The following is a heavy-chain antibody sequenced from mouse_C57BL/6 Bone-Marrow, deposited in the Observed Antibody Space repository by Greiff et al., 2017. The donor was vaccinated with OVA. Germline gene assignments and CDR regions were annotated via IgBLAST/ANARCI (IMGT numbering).Heavy chain of an antibody. D-gene: IGHD1-1*01. CDR1: GFTFSSYA. V-gene: IGHV5-9-1*02. CDR2: ISSGGGYI. Sequence: EVKLMESGEGLVKPGGSLKLSCAASGFTFSSYAMSWVRQTPEKRLEWVAYISSGGGYIYYADTVKGRFTISRDNARNTLYLQMSSLKSEDTAMYYCTRGIYYGSSYFDYWGQGTTLTVSS. J-gene: IGHJ2*01. CDR3: TRGIYYGSSYFDY.